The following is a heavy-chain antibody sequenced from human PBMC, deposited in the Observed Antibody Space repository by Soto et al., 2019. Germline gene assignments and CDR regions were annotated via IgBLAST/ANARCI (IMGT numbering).Heavy chain of an antibody. D-gene: IGHD3-22*01. CDR2: ISGSGGST. CDR1: GFTFSSYA. J-gene: IGHJ4*02. Sequence: EVQLLESGGGLVQPGGSLRLSCAASGFTFSSYAMSWVRQAPGKGLEWVSAISGSGGSTYYADSGKGRFTISRDNSKNTRDLQMNSVRAEDTGVYYCAKPLRMGVTRAYDTDYWGQGTLVTVSS. V-gene: IGHV3-23*01. CDR3: AKPLRMGVTRAYDTDY.